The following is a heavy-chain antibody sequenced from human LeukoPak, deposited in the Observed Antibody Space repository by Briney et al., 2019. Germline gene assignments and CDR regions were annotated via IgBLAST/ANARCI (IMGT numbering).Heavy chain of an antibody. CDR1: GYSFSSYW. V-gene: IGHV5-10-1*01. J-gene: IGHJ4*02. CDR2: IDPSDSYT. CDR3: ARHTISDY. D-gene: IGHD3-10*01. Sequence: GESLKISCKGSGYSFSSYWINWVRQMPGKGLEWMGRIDPSDSYTNYNPSFQGHVTISADKSISTAYLQWSSLMASDTAMYYCARHTISDYWGQGSQVTVSS.